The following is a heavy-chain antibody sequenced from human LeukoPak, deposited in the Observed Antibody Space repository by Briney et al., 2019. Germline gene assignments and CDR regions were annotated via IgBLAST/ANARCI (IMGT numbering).Heavy chain of an antibody. J-gene: IGHJ4*02. Sequence: SETLSLTCTVSGGSISSYYWSWIRQPPGKGLEWIGCINYSGSTNYNPSLKSRVTISVDTSKNQFSLKLSSVTAADTAVYYCARGGPGYYASGTLGYFDYWGQGTLVTVSS. CDR3: ARGGPGYYASGTLGYFDY. D-gene: IGHD3-10*01. V-gene: IGHV4-59*01. CDR2: INYSGST. CDR1: GGSISSYY.